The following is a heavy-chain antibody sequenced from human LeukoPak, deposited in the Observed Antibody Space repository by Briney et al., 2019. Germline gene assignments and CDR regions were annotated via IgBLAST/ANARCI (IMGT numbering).Heavy chain of an antibody. J-gene: IGHJ4*02. Sequence: SETLSLTCTVSGGSISSYYWSWVRQPPGKGLEWIGYVHYSESTKYNPSLKNRVTISLDTSKNQFSLRLSSVTDADAALYYCTREGATVDHWGQGTLVSVSS. CDR3: TREGATVDH. CDR2: VHYSEST. V-gene: IGHV4-59*01. D-gene: IGHD5-24*01. CDR1: GGSISSYY.